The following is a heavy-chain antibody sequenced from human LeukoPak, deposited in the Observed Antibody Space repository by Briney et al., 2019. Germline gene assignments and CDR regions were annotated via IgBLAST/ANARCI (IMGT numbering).Heavy chain of an antibody. J-gene: IGHJ3*02. V-gene: IGHV4-59*12. Sequence: SETLSLTCTVSGGSISSYYWSWIRQPPGKGLEWIGYIYYSGSTNYNPSLKSRVTISVDRSKNQFSLKLNSVTAADTAVYYCLTTVTTGAFDIWGQGTMVTVSS. CDR3: LTTVTTGAFDI. CDR2: IYYSGST. D-gene: IGHD4-17*01. CDR1: GGSISSYY.